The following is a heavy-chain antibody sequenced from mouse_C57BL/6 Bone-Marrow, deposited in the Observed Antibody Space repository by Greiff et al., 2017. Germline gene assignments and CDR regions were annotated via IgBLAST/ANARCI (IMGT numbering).Heavy chain of an antibody. CDR1: GYAFTNYL. CDR2: INPGSGGT. D-gene: IGHD4-1*01. CDR3: ARSKYWDSWFAY. V-gene: IGHV1-54*01. Sequence: QVQLQQSGAELVRPGTSVKVSCKASGYAFTNYLIEWVKQRPGQGLEWIGVINPGSGGTNYNEKFKGKATLTADKSSSTAYMQLSSLTSEDSAVYFCARSKYWDSWFAYWGRGTLVTVSA. J-gene: IGHJ3*01.